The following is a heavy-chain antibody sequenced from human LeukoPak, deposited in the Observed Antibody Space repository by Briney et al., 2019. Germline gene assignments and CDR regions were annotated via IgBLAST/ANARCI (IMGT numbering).Heavy chain of an antibody. D-gene: IGHD3-22*01. CDR1: GFTFDDYG. CDR3: AKCITMIVDAFDI. J-gene: IGHJ3*02. Sequence: PGGSLRLSCAASGFTFDDYGMNWVRQAPGKGLEWVSYISSSGSTIYYADSVKGRFTISRDNAKNSLYLQMNSLRAEDTAVYYCAKCITMIVDAFDIWGQGTMVTVSS. V-gene: IGHV3-48*03. CDR2: ISSSGSTI.